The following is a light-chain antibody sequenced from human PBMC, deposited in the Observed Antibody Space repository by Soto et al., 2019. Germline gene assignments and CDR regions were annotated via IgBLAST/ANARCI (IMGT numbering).Light chain of an antibody. J-gene: IGKJ2*02. V-gene: IGKV3-20*01. CDR1: QSVSSSY. CDR2: GAS. CDR3: QQYGSSRT. Sequence: EIVLTQSPGTLSLSPGERATLSCRASQSVSSSYLAWYQQKPGQAPRLLIYGASSRATGIPDRFSGSGSGTDFPLSISRLEPEDFAVYYCQQYGSSRTFGQGTMREIK.